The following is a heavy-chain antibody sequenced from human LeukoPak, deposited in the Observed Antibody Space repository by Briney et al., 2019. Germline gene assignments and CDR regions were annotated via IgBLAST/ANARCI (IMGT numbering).Heavy chain of an antibody. V-gene: IGHV3-66*01. CDR2: IYSGGST. CDR1: GFTFSSYA. CDR3: ARGVDTASTYYFDY. D-gene: IGHD5-18*01. Sequence: GGSLRLSCAASGFTFSSYAMSWVRQAPGKGLEWVSVIYSGGSTYYADSVKGRFTISRDNSKNTLYLQMNSLRAEDTAVYYCARGVDTASTYYFDYWGQGTLVTVSS. J-gene: IGHJ4*02.